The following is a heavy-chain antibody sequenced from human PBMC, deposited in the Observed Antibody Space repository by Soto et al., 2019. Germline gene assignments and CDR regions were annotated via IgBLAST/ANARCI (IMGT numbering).Heavy chain of an antibody. CDR2: IGTAGDT. J-gene: IGHJ6*02. CDR3: ARGLEGLRGIADRPRNYYGMDV. CDR1: GFTFSSYD. V-gene: IGHV3-13*01. Sequence: PGGSLRLSCAASGFTFSSYDMHWVRQATGKGLEWVSAIGTAGDTYYPGSVKGRFTISRENAKNSLYLQMNSLRAGDTAVYYCARGLEGLRGIADRPRNYYGMDVWGQGTTVTVSS. D-gene: IGHD6-6*01.